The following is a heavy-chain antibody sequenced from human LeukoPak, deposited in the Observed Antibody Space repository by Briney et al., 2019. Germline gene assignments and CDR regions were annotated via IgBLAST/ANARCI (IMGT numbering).Heavy chain of an antibody. D-gene: IGHD3-22*01. J-gene: IGHJ5*02. V-gene: IGHV4-4*02. CDR1: GGSISSSNW. Sequence: PSGTLSLTCAVSGGSISSSNWWSWVRQPPGKGLEWIGEIYHSGGTNYNPSLKSRVTISVDKSKNQFSLKLSSVTAADTAVYYCARRNGPNYYDSSGYLSKRNWFDPWGQGTLVTVSS. CDR3: ARRNGPNYYDSSGYLSKRNWFDP. CDR2: IYHSGGT.